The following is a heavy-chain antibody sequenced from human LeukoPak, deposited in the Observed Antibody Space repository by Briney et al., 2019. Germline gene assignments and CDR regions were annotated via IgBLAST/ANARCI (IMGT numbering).Heavy chain of an antibody. CDR3: ARTLDIVATMVNYGMDV. V-gene: IGHV1-18*01. J-gene: IGHJ6*02. D-gene: IGHD5-12*01. CDR2: ISVNNGNT. Sequence: ASVKVSCKASGYTFTSYGISWVRQAPGQGLEWMGWISVNNGNTNYAQKLQGRVTMTTDTSTSTAYMELRSLRSDDTAVYYCARTLDIVATMVNYGMDVWGQGTTVTVSS. CDR1: GYTFTSYG.